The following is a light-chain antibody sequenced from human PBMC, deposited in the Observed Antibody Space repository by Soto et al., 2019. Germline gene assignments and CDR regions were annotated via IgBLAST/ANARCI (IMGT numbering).Light chain of an antibody. Sequence: QLVLTQPPSVSGAPGQRVTISCTGSSSNIGADYDVHWYQQLPGTAPKLLIYDNSNRPSGVPDRFSGSKSGTSASLAITGLQAEDEADYYCQSYDGSLSGVLFGGGTKLTVL. CDR2: DNS. CDR3: QSYDGSLSGVL. J-gene: IGLJ2*01. CDR1: SSNIGADYD. V-gene: IGLV1-40*01.